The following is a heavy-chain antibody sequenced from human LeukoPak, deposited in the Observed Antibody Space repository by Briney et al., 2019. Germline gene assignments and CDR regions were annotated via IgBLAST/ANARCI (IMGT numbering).Heavy chain of an antibody. CDR2: IYYSRST. J-gene: IGHJ3*02. CDR3: GRDSSDGPTFEI. V-gene: IGHV4-39*07. Sequence: KPSETLSLTCTVSGGSISSTGYYWGWIRQPPGKGLEWIGSIYYSRSTYYNPSLKSRVTISVDTSKNQFSLKVSSVTAADTAVYYCGRDSSDGPTFEIWGQGTMVTVSS. CDR1: GGSISSTGYY.